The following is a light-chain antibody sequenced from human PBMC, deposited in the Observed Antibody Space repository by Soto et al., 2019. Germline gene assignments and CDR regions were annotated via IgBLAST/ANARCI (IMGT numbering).Light chain of an antibody. CDR3: QQRNIWPPVT. V-gene: IGKV3-11*01. Sequence: EIVLTQSPATLSLYPGERATLSCRASPSVTNYLAWYQQKPGQAPRLVIYGAFNRATGIPARFSGSGSGTDFTLTISSLEPEDFAVYYCQQRNIWPPVTFGQGTRLEI. CDR1: PSVTNY. J-gene: IGKJ5*01. CDR2: GAF.